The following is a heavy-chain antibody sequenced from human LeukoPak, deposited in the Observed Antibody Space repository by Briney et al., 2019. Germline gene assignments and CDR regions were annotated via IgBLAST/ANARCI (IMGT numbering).Heavy chain of an antibody. D-gene: IGHD3-3*01. CDR2: VKQDGNEK. J-gene: IGHJ4*02. V-gene: IGHV3-7*03. Sequence: PGGSLRLSRAASGFTFSTYWMSWVRQAPGKGLEWVATVKQDGNEKNYVDSVKGRFTISRDNGKNSLYLEMKNLRAEDTAVYYCSDPGVGFWGQGTLVTVSS. CDR3: SDPGVGF. CDR1: GFTFSTYW.